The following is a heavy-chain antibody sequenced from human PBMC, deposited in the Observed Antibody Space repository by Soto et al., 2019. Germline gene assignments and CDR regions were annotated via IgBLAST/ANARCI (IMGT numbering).Heavy chain of an antibody. CDR3: ARGNCSSPNCYSFSGYYGMDV. D-gene: IGHD2-2*01. CDR1: GGSISSYY. J-gene: IGHJ6*02. CDR2: IYTSGST. V-gene: IGHV4-4*07. Sequence: SETLSLTCAVSGGSISSYYWSWIRQPAGKGLEWIGRIYTSGSTNYNPSLKSRVTMSLDTSKNQFSLKLTSVTAADTALYYCARGNCSSPNCYSFSGYYGMDVWGQGTTVTVSS.